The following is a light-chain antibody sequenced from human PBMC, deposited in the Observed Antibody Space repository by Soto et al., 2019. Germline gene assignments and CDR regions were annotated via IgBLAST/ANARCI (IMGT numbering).Light chain of an antibody. J-gene: IGKJ3*01. CDR2: DAS. V-gene: IGKV3-11*01. CDR3: QQRSNWLFT. Sequence: EIVLTQSPATLSLSPGERATLSCRASQSVSSYLGWYQQKPGQAPRLLIYDASSRATGIPARFSGSGSGTYFTLTISSLEPEDFAVYYCQQRSNWLFTFGPGTKVDIK. CDR1: QSVSSY.